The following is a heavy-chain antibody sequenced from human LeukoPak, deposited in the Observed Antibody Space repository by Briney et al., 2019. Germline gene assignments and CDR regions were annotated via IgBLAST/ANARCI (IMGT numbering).Heavy chain of an antibody. D-gene: IGHD2-2*02. CDR2: INSDGSST. J-gene: IGHJ5*02. CDR3: ARIPAAISRWFDP. Sequence: GGSLRLSCAASGFTFSSYWMHWVRQAPGKGLVWVSRINSDGSSTSYADSVKGRFTISRDNAKNTLYLQMNSLRAEDTAVYYCARIPAAISRWFDPWGQRTLVTVSS. V-gene: IGHV3-74*01. CDR1: GFTFSSYW.